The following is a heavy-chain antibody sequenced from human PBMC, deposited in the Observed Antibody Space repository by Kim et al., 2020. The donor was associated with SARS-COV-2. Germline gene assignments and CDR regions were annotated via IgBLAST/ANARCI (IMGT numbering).Heavy chain of an antibody. J-gene: IGHJ4*02. Sequence: SETLSLTCTVSGGSISSSSYYWGWIRQPPGKGLEWIGSIYYSGSTYYNPSLKSRVTISVDTSKNQFSLKLSSVTAADTAVYYCARQYYYGSEDLDYWGQGTLVTVSS. V-gene: IGHV4-39*01. CDR1: GGSISSSSYY. D-gene: IGHD3-10*01. CDR3: ARQYYYGSEDLDY. CDR2: IYYSGST.